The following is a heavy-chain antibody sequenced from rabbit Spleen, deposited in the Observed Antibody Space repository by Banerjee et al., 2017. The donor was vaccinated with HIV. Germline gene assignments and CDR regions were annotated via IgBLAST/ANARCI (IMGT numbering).Heavy chain of an antibody. V-gene: IGHV1S47*01. D-gene: IGHD4-1*01. CDR2: IEPIFGNT. Sequence: LEESGGGLVQPEGSLALTCKASGFDFSSYGVSWVRQAPGKGLEWIGYIEPIFGNTYYANWVNGRFTISSHNAQNTLYLQLNSLTAADTATYFCVREVAAKFSLWGQGTLVTVS. CDR3: VREVAAKFSL. CDR1: GFDFSSYG. J-gene: IGHJ4*01.